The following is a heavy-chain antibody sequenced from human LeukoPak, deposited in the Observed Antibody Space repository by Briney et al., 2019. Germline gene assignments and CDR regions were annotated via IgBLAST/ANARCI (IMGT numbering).Heavy chain of an antibody. CDR1: GGSISSGGYY. V-gene: IGHV4-30-2*01. Sequence: SETLSLTCTVSGGSISSGGYYWSWIRQPPGKGLEWIGYIYHSGSTYYNPSLKSRVTISVDRSKNQFSLKLSSVTAADTAVYYCARLHYFDYWGQGTLVTVSS. CDR2: IYHSGST. CDR3: ARLHYFDY. J-gene: IGHJ4*02.